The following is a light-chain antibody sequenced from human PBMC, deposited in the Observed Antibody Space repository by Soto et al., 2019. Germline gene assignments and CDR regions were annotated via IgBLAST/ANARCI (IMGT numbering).Light chain of an antibody. CDR2: EVT. CDR1: SSDIGAYNH. Sequence: QSVLTQPASVSGSPGQSITISCTGTSSDIGAYNHVSWYQQYPGKAPTLMIYEVTNRPSGVSSRFSGSKSGSTASLTISGLQAEDEGHYYCSSYTTSDTWVFGGGTKVTVL. V-gene: IGLV2-14*01. J-gene: IGLJ3*02. CDR3: SSYTTSDTWV.